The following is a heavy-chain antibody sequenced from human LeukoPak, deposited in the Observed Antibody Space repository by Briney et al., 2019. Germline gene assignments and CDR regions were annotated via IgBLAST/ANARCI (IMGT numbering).Heavy chain of an antibody. Sequence: KPGGSLRLSCAASGFTFSSYSMNWVRQAPGKGLEWVSSISSSSSYIYYADSVKGRFTISRDNAKNSLYLQMNSLRAEDTAVYYCARDAPYYYDSILYYYYYYGMDVWGQGTTVTVSS. CDR1: GFTFSSYS. V-gene: IGHV3-21*01. D-gene: IGHD3-22*01. CDR2: ISSSSSYI. J-gene: IGHJ6*02. CDR3: ARDAPYYYDSILYYYYYYGMDV.